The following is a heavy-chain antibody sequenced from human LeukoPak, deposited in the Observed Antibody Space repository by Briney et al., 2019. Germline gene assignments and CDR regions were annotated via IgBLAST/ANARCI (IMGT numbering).Heavy chain of an antibody. CDR2: INHSGSS. V-gene: IGHV4-34*01. CDR3: ARGRTRGEPHYMDV. J-gene: IGHJ6*03. Sequence: PSETLSLTCAVSGGSFSGYYWTWIRQPPGKGLEWIGDINHSGSSNHNPSLKSRVTISVDTSKNQFSLKLSSMPAADTAVYYCARGRTRGEPHYMDVGRKGPADSVPS. CDR1: GGSFSGYY. D-gene: IGHD1-7*01.